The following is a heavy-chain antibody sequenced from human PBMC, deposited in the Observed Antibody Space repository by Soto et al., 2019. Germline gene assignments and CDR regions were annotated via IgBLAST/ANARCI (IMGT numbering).Heavy chain of an antibody. D-gene: IGHD3-16*01. CDR2: IHDRGST. Sequence: QVQLQESGPGLVKPAETLSLTCTVSGGSVSSYYWSWIRQPPGKGLEWIGYIHDRGSTNYSPSLKVRVRISGQRDKRQFSLELSSVTAAVTAVYYCARATSGLGVLTMAVWGQGTTVIGSS. CDR3: ARATSGLGVLTMAV. CDR1: GGSVSSYY. V-gene: IGHV4-59*02. J-gene: IGHJ6*02.